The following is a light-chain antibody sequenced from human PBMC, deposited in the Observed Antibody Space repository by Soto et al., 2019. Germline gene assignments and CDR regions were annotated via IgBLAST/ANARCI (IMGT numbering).Light chain of an antibody. CDR1: QDIGSW. CDR2: TAS. V-gene: IGKV1-12*01. J-gene: IGKJ4*01. Sequence: DIQVTQSPSSVSASVGDRVTITCRAGQDIGSWLTWYQHKPGKAPKLLISTASNRATGIPARFSGSGSGADFTLTISSLEPEDFALYYCQQHINWPLTFGGGTKVDIK. CDR3: QQHINWPLT.